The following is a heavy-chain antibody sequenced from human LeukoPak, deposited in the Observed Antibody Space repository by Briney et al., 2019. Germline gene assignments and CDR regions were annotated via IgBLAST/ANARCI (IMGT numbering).Heavy chain of an antibody. CDR2: INHSGST. D-gene: IGHD2-2*01. J-gene: IGHJ5*02. Sequence: SETLSLTCAVYGGSFSGYYWSWIRQPPGKGLEWIGEINHSGSTNYNPSLKSRVTISVDTSKNQFSLKLSSVTAADTAVCYCARGLMGSTHPWGQGTLVTVSS. CDR3: ARGLMGSTHP. CDR1: GGSFSGYY. V-gene: IGHV4-34*01.